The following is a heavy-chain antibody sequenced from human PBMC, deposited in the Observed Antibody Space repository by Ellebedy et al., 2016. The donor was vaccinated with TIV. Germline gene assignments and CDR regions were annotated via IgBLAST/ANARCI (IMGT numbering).Heavy chain of an antibody. V-gene: IGHV3-7*01. CDR1: GFMFSNYW. J-gene: IGHJ6*02. CDR2: IKQDGSER. CDR3: ARDQGGLTIFGVILNVDYYYGMDV. Sequence: GESLKISCAASGFMFSNYWMTWVRQIPGKGLEWVANIKQDGSERNYVDSVKGRFTLARDNPKNSLYLYMNSLRAEDTAVYFCARDQGGLTIFGVILNVDYYYGMDVWGQGTTVTVSS. D-gene: IGHD3-3*01.